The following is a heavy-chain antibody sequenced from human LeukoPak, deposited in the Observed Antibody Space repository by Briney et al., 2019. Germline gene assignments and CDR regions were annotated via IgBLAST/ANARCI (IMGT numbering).Heavy chain of an antibody. CDR1: GFTFNGYS. V-gene: IGHV3-21*04. CDR3: AREGEGTVVTRLYGMDV. J-gene: IGHJ6*02. Sequence: NPVGSLRLSCTASGFTFNGYSTNCVRHAPRKGLEWVSSISTSSSYIYYADSVKGRFTISRNNPKNSLYLQMNSLRAEDTAVYYCAREGEGTVVTRLYGMDVWGQGSTVTVSS. CDR2: ISTSSSYI. D-gene: IGHD4-23*01.